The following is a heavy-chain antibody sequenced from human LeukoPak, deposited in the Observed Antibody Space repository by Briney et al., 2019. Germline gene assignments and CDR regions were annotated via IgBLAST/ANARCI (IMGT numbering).Heavy chain of an antibody. Sequence: SETLSLTCTVSTDSISSGNYYWGWVRQSPGQGLEWIGSIVSGGSTYHNPSLKSRVTMSIDTSNNQFSLKLSSVTAADTAVYYCARVASTVTFSGPYGMDVWGQGTTVTVSS. V-gene: IGHV4-39*07. CDR1: TDSISSGNYY. J-gene: IGHJ6*02. D-gene: IGHD4-11*01. CDR2: IVSGGST. CDR3: ARVASTVTFSGPYGMDV.